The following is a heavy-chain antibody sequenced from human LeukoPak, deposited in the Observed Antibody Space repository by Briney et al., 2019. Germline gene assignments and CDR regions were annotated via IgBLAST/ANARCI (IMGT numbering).Heavy chain of an antibody. CDR3: ANEIRPNDY. CDR1: EFDFSSHA. J-gene: IGHJ4*02. D-gene: IGHD4-17*01. CDR2: ISISGSKT. Sequence: GGSLRLSRAASEFDFSSHAMTWVRQAPGKGLEWVSAISISGSKTYYADSVKGRFTISRDNSKNTLYLQMNSLRAEDTAVYYCANEIRPNDYWGQGTLVTVSS. V-gene: IGHV3-23*01.